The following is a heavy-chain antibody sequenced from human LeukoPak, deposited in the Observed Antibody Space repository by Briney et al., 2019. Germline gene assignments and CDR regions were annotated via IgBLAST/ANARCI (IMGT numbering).Heavy chain of an antibody. CDR3: AELGITMIGGV. Sequence: GGSLRLSCAVSGFTFRSYEMNCVPQAPGKGREGVSYISSSGSNIYYADSVKGRFTISRDNAKNSLYLQMNSLRAEDTAVYYCAELGITMIGGVWGKGTTVTISS. D-gene: IGHD3-10*02. V-gene: IGHV3-48*03. CDR1: GFTFRSYE. J-gene: IGHJ6*04. CDR2: ISSSGSNI.